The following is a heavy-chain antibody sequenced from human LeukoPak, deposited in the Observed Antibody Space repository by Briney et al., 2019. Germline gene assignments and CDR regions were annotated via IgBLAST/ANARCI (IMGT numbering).Heavy chain of an antibody. V-gene: IGHV4-4*07. CDR3: ARKAAQFDYFDY. J-gene: IGHJ4*02. D-gene: IGHD6-25*01. CDR1: GGSISSYY. CDR2: IYTSGST. Sequence: SETLSLTCTVSGGSISSYYWSWIRQPAGKGLEWIGRIYTSGSTNYNPSLKSRVTMSVDTSKNQFPLKLSSVTAADTAVYYCARKAAQFDYFDYWGQGTLVTVSS.